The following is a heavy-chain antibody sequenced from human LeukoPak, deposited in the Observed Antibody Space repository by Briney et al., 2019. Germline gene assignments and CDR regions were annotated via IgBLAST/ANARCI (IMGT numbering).Heavy chain of an antibody. Sequence: ASVKVSCKASGGTFSSYAISWVRQAPGQGLEWMGWINPNSGGTNYAQKFQGRVTMTRDTSISTAYMELSRLRSDDTAVYYCARESIFVAAAGKDVWGKGTTVTVSS. CDR1: GGTFSSYA. V-gene: IGHV1-2*02. D-gene: IGHD6-13*01. CDR3: ARESIFVAAAGKDV. CDR2: INPNSGGT. J-gene: IGHJ6*04.